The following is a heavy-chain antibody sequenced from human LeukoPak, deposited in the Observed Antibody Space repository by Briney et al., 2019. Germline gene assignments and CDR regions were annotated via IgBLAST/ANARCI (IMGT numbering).Heavy chain of an antibody. CDR1: GFTFSSYG. CDR3: AKAGGYCSSTSCPLYYYYMDV. D-gene: IGHD2-2*01. Sequence: GGSLRLSCAASGFTFSSYGMHWVRQAPGKGLEWVAVIWYGGSNKYYADSVKGRFTISRDNSKNTLYLQMNSLRAEDTAVYYCAKAGGYCSSTSCPLYYYYMDVWGKGTTVTVSS. J-gene: IGHJ6*03. V-gene: IGHV3-30*02. CDR2: IWYGGSNK.